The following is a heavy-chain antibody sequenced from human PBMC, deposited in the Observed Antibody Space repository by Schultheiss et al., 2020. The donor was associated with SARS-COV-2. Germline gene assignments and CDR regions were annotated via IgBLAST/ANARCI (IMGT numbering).Heavy chain of an antibody. D-gene: IGHD1-26*01. Sequence: GGSLRLSCAASGFSVSSNYMSWVRQAPGKGLEWVSVIYYGGKTYYADSVKGRFTISRHNSKNTVYLQMNNLRLEDTAVYYCARESGDGLDYWGQGTLVTVSS. CDR3: ARESGDGLDY. CDR2: IYYGGKT. V-gene: IGHV3-53*04. J-gene: IGHJ4*02. CDR1: GFSVSSNY.